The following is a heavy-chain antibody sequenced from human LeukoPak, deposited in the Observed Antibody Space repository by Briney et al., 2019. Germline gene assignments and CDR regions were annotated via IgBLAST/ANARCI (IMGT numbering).Heavy chain of an antibody. D-gene: IGHD1-1*01. J-gene: IGHJ3*02. Sequence: SETLSLTCTVSGGSISSSSYYWGWIRQPPGKGLEWIGSIYYSGSTYYNPSLKSRVTISVDTSKNQFSLKLSSVTAADTALYYCARDRRWRYENDAFDIWGQGTMVTVSS. CDR1: GGSISSSSYY. V-gene: IGHV4-39*07. CDR3: ARDRRWRYENDAFDI. CDR2: IYYSGST.